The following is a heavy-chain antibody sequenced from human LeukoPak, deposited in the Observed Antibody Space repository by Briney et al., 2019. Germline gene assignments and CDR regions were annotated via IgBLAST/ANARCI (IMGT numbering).Heavy chain of an antibody. CDR2: IYSGGST. J-gene: IGHJ3*02. D-gene: IGHD3-22*01. V-gene: IGHV3-53*01. Sequence: PGGSLRLSCAASGFTVSSNYMSWVRQAPGKGLEWVSVIYSGGSTYYADSVKGRFTISRDNSKNTLYLQMNSLRAEDTAVYYCARGRYYYDSSGYRDAFDIWGQGTMVTVSS. CDR1: GFTVSSNY. CDR3: ARGRYYYDSSGYRDAFDI.